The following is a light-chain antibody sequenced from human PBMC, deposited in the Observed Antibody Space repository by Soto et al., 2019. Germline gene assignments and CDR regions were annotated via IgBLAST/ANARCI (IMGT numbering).Light chain of an antibody. V-gene: IGKV3-20*01. Sequence: EIVLTQSPGTLSLSPGERVTLSCRASHSVSSRYLAWYQQKPGQAPRLLIYGASSRATGIPDRFSGSGSGTDFTLTISRLEPKDFAVYFCQQYGSSPGTFGQGTQLEIK. CDR2: GAS. J-gene: IGKJ2*01. CDR3: QQYGSSPGT. CDR1: HSVSSRY.